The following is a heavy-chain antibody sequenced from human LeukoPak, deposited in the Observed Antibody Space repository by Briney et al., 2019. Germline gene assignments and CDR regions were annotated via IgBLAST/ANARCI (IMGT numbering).Heavy chain of an antibody. V-gene: IGHV4-31*03. CDR3: ASTYDNSSSWYQEAFDI. J-gene: IGHJ3*02. CDR1: GGSISSGGYY. D-gene: IGHD6-13*01. CDR2: IYYSGST. Sequence: SQTLSLTCTVSGGSISSGGYYWSWLRQHPGRGLEWIGYIYYSGSTYYNPSLKSRVTISVDTSKNQFSLKLSSVTAADTAVYYCASTYDNSSSWYQEAFDIWGQGTMVTVSS.